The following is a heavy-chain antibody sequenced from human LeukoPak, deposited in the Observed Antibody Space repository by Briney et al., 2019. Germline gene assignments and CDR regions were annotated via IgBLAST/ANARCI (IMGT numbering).Heavy chain of an antibody. CDR3: ARDPLGTRPGFDY. J-gene: IGHJ4*02. Sequence: GGSLRLSCAAPGFTFSSYAMHWVRQAPGKGLEWVAVKSYDGSNKYYADSVKGRFTISRDNSKNTLYLQMNSLRAEDTAVYYCARDPLGTRPGFDYWGQGTLVTVSS. D-gene: IGHD1-1*01. CDR1: GFTFSSYA. V-gene: IGHV3-30*04. CDR2: KSYDGSNK.